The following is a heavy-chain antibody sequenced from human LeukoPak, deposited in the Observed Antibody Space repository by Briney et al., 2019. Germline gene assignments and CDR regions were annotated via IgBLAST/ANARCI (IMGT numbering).Heavy chain of an antibody. CDR2: ISSSSSTI. V-gene: IGHV3-48*02. J-gene: IGHJ4*02. CDR1: GFTFSTYS. Sequence: GGSLRLSCTASGFTFSTYSMNWVRQAPGKGLEWVSYISSSSSTIYYADSVKGRFTISRDNAKNSLYPQMNSLRDEDTAVYYCARASFQRWLQLGGDWGQGALVTVSS. CDR3: ARASFQRWLQLGGD. D-gene: IGHD5-24*01.